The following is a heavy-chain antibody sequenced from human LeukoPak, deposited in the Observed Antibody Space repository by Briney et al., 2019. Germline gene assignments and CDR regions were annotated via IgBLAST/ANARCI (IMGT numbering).Heavy chain of an antibody. Sequence: PGGSLRLSCAASGFTVSSNYMSWVRQAPGKGLEWVANIKQDGSEKYYVDSVKGRFTISRDNAKNSLYLQMNSLRAEDTAVYYCARGAYNWNDGVGYYYYYYMDVWGKGTTVTISS. V-gene: IGHV3-7*01. CDR3: ARGAYNWNDGVGYYYYYYMDV. J-gene: IGHJ6*03. CDR2: IKQDGSEK. D-gene: IGHD1-20*01. CDR1: GFTVSSNY.